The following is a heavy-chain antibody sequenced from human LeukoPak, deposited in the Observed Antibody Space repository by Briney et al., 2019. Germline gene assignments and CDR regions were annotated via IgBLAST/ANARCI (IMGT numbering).Heavy chain of an antibody. D-gene: IGHD2/OR15-2a*01. V-gene: IGHV1-2*02. Sequence: GASVKVSCTASGYSFSDFYIHWLRQAPGQGLEWLGWINPNSGGTNFAQYFQGRVTMTRDTSTSTVHMELSSLRSDDTAVYYCARPLGSLKEYWWFDPRGQGTLVTVSS. CDR2: INPNSGGT. CDR3: ARPLGSLKEYWWFDP. CDR1: GYSFSDFY. J-gene: IGHJ5*02.